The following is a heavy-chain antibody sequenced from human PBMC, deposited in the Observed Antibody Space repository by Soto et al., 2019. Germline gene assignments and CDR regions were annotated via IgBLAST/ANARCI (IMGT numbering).Heavy chain of an antibody. CDR2: ISGSGSTI. Sequence: QVQLVESGGGLAKPGGSLRLSCEASGFTFGDDYMSWLRQAPGRGLEWISYISGSGSTIYYADSVKGRFTISRDNSKNSXXXXXXXXXXXXXXXXXXXXGVSVNRFDPWGQGTRVTVSS. V-gene: IGHV3-11*01. D-gene: IGHD4-17*01. J-gene: IGHJ5*02. CDR3: XXGVSVNRFDP. CDR1: GFTFGDDY.